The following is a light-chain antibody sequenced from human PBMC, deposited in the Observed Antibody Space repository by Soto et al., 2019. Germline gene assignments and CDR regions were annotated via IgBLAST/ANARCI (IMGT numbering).Light chain of an antibody. CDR1: SSDVGGYNY. CDR2: DVS. V-gene: IGLV2-11*01. CDR3: CSYAGSYTLPYV. J-gene: IGLJ1*01. Sequence: QSALTQPRSVSGSPGQSVTISCTGTSSDVGGYNYVSWYQQHPGKAPKLMIYDVSKRPSGVPDRFSVSKSGNPASLTISGLQAEDEADYYCCSYAGSYTLPYVFGTGTKLTVL.